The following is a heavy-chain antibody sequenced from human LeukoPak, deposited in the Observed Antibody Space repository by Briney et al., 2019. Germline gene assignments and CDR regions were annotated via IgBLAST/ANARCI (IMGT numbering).Heavy chain of an antibody. D-gene: IGHD2-21*01. V-gene: IGHV4-59*01. J-gene: IGHJ4*02. Sequence: SETLSLTCTVPGGSISGYYWNCIRQPPGQGLEWIGYTSDSGGHTDYKPSLKSRVAISVDTSKNQFSLKLTSATAADTAVYYCARWHSHGRYFDYWGQGALVTVSS. CDR1: GGSISGYY. CDR3: ARWHSHGRYFDY. CDR2: TSDSGGHT.